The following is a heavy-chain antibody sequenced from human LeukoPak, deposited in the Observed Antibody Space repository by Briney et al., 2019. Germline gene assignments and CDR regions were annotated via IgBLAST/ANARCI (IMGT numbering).Heavy chain of an antibody. CDR2: IYHRGGT. CDR1: GYSISSGYY. CDR3: ARTLCDILTGNPFDY. D-gene: IGHD3-9*01. Sequence: PSGTLSLTCAVSGYSISSGYYWGWLRPPPGKGLEWIERIYHRGGTYYKPSLKGRVTISVDNAKNQFSLKLSSVTAADTAVYYCARTLCDILTGNPFDYWVRGALVAVSS. J-gene: IGHJ4*02. V-gene: IGHV4-38-2*01.